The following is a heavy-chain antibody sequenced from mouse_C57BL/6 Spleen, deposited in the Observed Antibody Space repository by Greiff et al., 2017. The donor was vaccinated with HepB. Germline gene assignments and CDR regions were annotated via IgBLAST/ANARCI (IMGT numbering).Heavy chain of an antibody. V-gene: IGHV14-4*01. CDR1: GFNIKDDY. D-gene: IGHD1-1*01. Sequence: VQLQQSGAELVRPGASVKLSCTASGFNIKDDYMHWVKQRPEQGLEWIGWIDPENGDTEYASKFQGKAPITADTSSNTAYLQLSSLTSEDTAVYYCTLYGSSLYAMDYWGQGTSVTVSS. CDR3: TLYGSSLYAMDY. J-gene: IGHJ4*01. CDR2: IDPENGDT.